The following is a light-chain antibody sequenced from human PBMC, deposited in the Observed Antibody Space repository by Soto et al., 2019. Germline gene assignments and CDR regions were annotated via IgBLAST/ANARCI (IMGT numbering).Light chain of an antibody. CDR3: QNYGSPVT. CDR1: QSVSSSY. CDR2: GAS. Sequence: IMLRQSPAILALSPGDRATLSFRASQSVSSSYLAWYQHKPGQAPRLLIYGASSRATAIPDRFSGSGSGTDFTLTISRLEPEDFAVYYCQNYGSPVTFGGGTKVDI. J-gene: IGKJ4*01. V-gene: IGKV3-20*01.